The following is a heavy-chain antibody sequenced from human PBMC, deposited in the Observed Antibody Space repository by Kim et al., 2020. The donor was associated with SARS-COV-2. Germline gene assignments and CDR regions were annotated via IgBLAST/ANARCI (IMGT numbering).Heavy chain of an antibody. Sequence: GGSLRLSCAASGLTFEIYWMAWVRQAPGKGPEWVAYIRKDGNEIYYGDSVKGRFTISRDNAKNSLYLQMNRLRVEDTAVYYCARDWGDDWGKGTLVTVSS. J-gene: IGHJ4*02. CDR2: IRKDGNEI. CDR1: GLTFEIYW. D-gene: IGHD3-16*01. V-gene: IGHV3-7*01. CDR3: ARDWGDD.